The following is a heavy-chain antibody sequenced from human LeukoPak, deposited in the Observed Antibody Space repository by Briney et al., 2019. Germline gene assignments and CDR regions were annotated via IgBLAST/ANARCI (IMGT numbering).Heavy chain of an antibody. CDR3: AKAITIFGVVTLGTAEYFHH. J-gene: IGHJ1*01. CDR2: ISASGGST. CDR1: GFPVSSNY. D-gene: IGHD3-3*01. V-gene: IGHV3-23*01. Sequence: GGSLRLSCAASGFPVSSNYMSWVRQAPGKGLEWVSTISASGGSTYYADSVKGRFTISRDNSKNTLYLQMNSLRVEDTAVYYCAKAITIFGVVTLGTAEYFHHWGQGTLVTVSS.